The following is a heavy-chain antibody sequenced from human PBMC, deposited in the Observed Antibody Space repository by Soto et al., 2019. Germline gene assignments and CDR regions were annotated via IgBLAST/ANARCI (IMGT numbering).Heavy chain of an antibody. CDR2: INAGNGNT. D-gene: IGHD6-19*01. CDR3: ARDSRSWYKWIHP. V-gene: IGHV1-3*01. Sequence: ASVKVSCKASGYTFTRNAMHWVRQAPGQRLEWMGWINAGNGNTKYSQKFQGRVTITRDTSASTAYMELSSLRYEDTAVYYCARDSRSWYKWIHPSGQATLVTVSS. J-gene: IGHJ5*02. CDR1: GYTFTRNA.